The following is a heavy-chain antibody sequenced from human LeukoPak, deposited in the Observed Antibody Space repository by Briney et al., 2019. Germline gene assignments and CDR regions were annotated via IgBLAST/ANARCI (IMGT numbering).Heavy chain of an antibody. V-gene: IGHV3-48*02. CDR1: GFTFSGYS. D-gene: IGHD5-18*01. CDR3: ARDNRYINYYGMDV. Sequence: GGSLRLSCEASGFTFSGYSMNWVRQAPGKGLKWVSYISSSSSNIYYADSVKGRFTISRDNAKNSVYLQMNSLRDEDTAVYYCARDNRYINYYGMDVWGQGTTVTVSS. CDR2: ISSSSSNI. J-gene: IGHJ6*02.